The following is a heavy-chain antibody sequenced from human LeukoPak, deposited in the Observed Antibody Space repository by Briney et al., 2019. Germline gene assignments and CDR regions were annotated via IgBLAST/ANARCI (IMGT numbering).Heavy chain of an antibody. CDR2: INPSGGST. D-gene: IGHD3-3*01. CDR3: ARGDYDFWSGYYTGSGYFDY. J-gene: IGHJ4*02. CDR1: GYTFTSYY. Sequence: ASVKVSCMASGYTFTSYYMHWVRQAPGQGLEWMGIINPSGGSTSYAQKFQGRVTMTRDTSTSTVYMELSSLRSEDTAVYYCARGDYDFWSGYYTGSGYFDYWGQGTLVTVSS. V-gene: IGHV1-46*03.